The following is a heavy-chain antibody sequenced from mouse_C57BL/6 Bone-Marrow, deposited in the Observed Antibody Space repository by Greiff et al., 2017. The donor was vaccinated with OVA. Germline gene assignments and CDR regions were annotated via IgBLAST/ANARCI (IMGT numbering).Heavy chain of an antibody. Sequence: EVQLVEPGGGLVKPGGSLKLSCAASGFTFSDYGMHWVRQAPEKGLEWVAYISSGSSTIYYADTVKGRITISRDNAKNTMFLQMTSLKSEDTALYYCAKGVDCDAVSPAYWGQGTLVTVSA. D-gene: IGHD6-2*01. V-gene: IGHV5-17*01. CDR3: AKGVDCDAVSPAY. J-gene: IGHJ3*01. CDR2: ISSGSSTI. CDR1: GFTFSDYG.